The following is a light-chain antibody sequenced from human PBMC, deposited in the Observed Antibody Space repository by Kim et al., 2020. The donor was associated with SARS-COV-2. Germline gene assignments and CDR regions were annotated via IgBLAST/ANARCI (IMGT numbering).Light chain of an antibody. J-gene: IGKJ5*01. CDR2: GAS. V-gene: IGKV3-20*01. CDR1: QSVGSSY. CDR3: QQYGRSPTT. Sequence: PGEKAILSCRASQSVGSSYLAWYQHKPGQSPRLLIHGASSRATGVPDRFRGGGSGTDFTLTITRLEPEDFAVYYCQQYGRSPTTFGQGTRLEIK.